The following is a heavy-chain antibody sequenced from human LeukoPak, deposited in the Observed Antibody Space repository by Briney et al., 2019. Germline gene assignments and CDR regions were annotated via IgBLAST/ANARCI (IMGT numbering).Heavy chain of an antibody. D-gene: IGHD6-19*01. CDR2: INQRRNT. V-gene: IGHV4-34*01. J-gene: IGHJ4*02. Sequence: SETLSLTCVVYGESFSGYSWSWIRQPPGKGLEWIGEINQRRNTNYNPSLKSRVTISIDTSKNQFSLKLSSVTAADTAVYYCARGGSLRIAVAVFDYWGQGTLVTVSS. CDR3: ARGGSLRIAVAVFDY. CDR1: GESFSGYS.